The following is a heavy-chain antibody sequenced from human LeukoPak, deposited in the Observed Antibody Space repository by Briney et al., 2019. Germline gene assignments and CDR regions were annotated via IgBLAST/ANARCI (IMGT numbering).Heavy chain of an antibody. CDR1: GFTFSSYS. J-gene: IGHJ4*02. CDR2: ISSSSSYI. D-gene: IGHD6-19*01. CDR3: ARAVGSGWALDY. V-gene: IGHV3-21*01. Sequence: GGSLRLSCAASGFTFSSYSMNWVRQAPGKGLEWVSSISSSSSYIYYADSVKGRFTISRDNAKNSLYLQMNSLRAEDTAVYYCARAVGSGWALDYWGQGTLVTVSS.